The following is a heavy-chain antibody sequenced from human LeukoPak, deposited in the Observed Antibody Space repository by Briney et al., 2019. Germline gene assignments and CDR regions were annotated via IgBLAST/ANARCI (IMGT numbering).Heavy chain of an antibody. V-gene: IGHV3-30*02. CDR3: AKEWNLGGFDY. CDR2: IQWDGSNK. D-gene: IGHD1-1*01. CDR1: GFTLKNNG. Sequence: GGSVRLSCAVSGFTLKNNGMHWVRQAPGKGLEWVAFIQWDGSNKYYADSVKGRFTISRDTSKNTLYLQMNSLRAEDTAVYYCAKEWNLGGFDYWGQGTLVTVSS. J-gene: IGHJ4*02.